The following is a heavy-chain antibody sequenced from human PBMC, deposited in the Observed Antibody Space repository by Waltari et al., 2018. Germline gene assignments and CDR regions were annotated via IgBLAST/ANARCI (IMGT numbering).Heavy chain of an antibody. CDR2: ISGSGSTP. CDR3: AKAIKGYNSAWFDY. Sequence: EVHLLESGGGLVQPGGSLRLSCAASGFSFSGYAMNWVRQAPGKGLEWVSAISGSGSTPFYADSVKGRFTISRDNSKNTVFLQMNSLRAEETAVYYCAKAIKGYNSAWFDYWGQGTLVTVSS. D-gene: IGHD3-3*01. CDR1: GFSFSGYA. V-gene: IGHV3-23*01. J-gene: IGHJ5*01.